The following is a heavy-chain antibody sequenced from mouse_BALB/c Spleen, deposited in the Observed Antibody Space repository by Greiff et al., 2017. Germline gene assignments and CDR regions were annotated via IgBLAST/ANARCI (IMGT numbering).Heavy chain of an antibody. CDR3: ATAYDENAMDY. CDR2: INPSNGRT. J-gene: IGHJ4*01. D-gene: IGHD2-3*01. V-gene: IGHV1S81*02. CDR1: GYTFTSYW. Sequence: QVQLQQPGAELVKPGASVKLSCKASGYTFTSYWMHWVKQRPGQGLEWIGEINPSNGRTNYNEKFKSKATLTVDKSSSTAYMQLSSLTSEDSAVYYCATAYDENAMDYWGQGTSVTVSS.